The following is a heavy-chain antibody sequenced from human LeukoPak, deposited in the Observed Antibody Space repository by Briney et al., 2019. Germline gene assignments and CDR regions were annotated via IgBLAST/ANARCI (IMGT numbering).Heavy chain of an antibody. CDR3: ARHPGMRYSGSYVDY. D-gene: IGHD1-26*01. CDR2: IYYSGST. J-gene: IGHJ4*02. V-gene: IGHV4-59*08. Sequence: SETLSLTCTVSGGSISGYYWSWIRQPPGKGLEWIGYIYYSGSTNYSPSLKSRVTISVDTSKNQFSLKLGSVTAADTAVYYCARHPGMRYSGSYVDYWGQGTLVTVSS. CDR1: GGSISGYY.